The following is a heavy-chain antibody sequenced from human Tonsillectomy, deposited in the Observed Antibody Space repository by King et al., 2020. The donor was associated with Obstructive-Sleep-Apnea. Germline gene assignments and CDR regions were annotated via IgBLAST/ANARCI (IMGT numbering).Heavy chain of an antibody. CDR2: ISSGGRT. CDR3: AKEPAVSGWCFDY. D-gene: IGHD6-19*01. J-gene: IGHJ4*02. Sequence: VQLVESGGGLVQPGGSLRLSCAASGFTFSNYAMGWVRQAPGKGLEWVSAISSGGRTFYADSVKGRFTISRDDSQSMLFLQMNSLTAEHTALFFCAKEPAVSGWCFDYWGQGALVTVSS. V-gene: IGHV3-23*04. CDR1: GFTFSNYA.